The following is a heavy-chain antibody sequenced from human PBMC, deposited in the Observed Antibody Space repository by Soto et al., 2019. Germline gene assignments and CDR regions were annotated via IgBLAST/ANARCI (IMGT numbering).Heavy chain of an antibody. CDR2: INPNSGGT. D-gene: IGHD4-17*01. J-gene: IGHJ5*02. Sequence: ASVKVSCKASGYTFTGYYIHWVRQAPGQGLEWMGWINPNSGGTNYAQKFQGWVTMTRDTSISTAYMELSRLRSDDTAVYYCARDRGFYGDYESSWFDPWGQGTLVTVSS. V-gene: IGHV1-2*04. CDR3: ARDRGFYGDYESSWFDP. CDR1: GYTFTGYY.